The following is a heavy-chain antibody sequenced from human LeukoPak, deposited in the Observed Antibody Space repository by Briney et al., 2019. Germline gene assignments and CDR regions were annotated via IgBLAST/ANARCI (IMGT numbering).Heavy chain of an antibody. CDR3: ARVFYGSGSYTFYFDY. V-gene: IGHV3-21*01. J-gene: IGHJ4*02. Sequence: GGSLRLSCAASGFTFSSDSMNWVRQAPGKGLEWVSSISSSSSYIYYADSVKGRFTISRDNAKNSLYLQVNSLRAEDTAVYYCARVFYGSGSYTFYFDYWGQGTLVTVSS. CDR2: ISSSSSYI. CDR1: GFTFSSDS. D-gene: IGHD3-10*01.